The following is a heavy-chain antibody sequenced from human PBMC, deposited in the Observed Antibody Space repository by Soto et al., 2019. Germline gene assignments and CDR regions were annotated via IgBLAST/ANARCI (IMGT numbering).Heavy chain of an antibody. CDR3: AHSVTERINLRFFNWFDP. D-gene: IGHD3-3*01. Sequence: SGPTLVHPTQTLTLTCTFSGFSLSTSGVGVGWIRQPPGKALEWLALIYWDDDKRYSPSLKSRLTITKDTSKNQVVLTMTNMDPVDTATYYCAHSVTERINLRFFNWFDPWGQGTLVTVSS. CDR2: IYWDDDK. CDR1: GFSLSTSGVG. V-gene: IGHV2-5*02. J-gene: IGHJ5*02.